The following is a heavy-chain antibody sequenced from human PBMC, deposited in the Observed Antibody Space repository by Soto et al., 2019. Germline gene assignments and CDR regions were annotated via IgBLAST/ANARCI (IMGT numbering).Heavy chain of an antibody. CDR3: ARGLYGDYEEYFDY. D-gene: IGHD4-17*01. V-gene: IGHV4-34*01. J-gene: IGHJ4*02. Sequence: SETLSLTCAVYGGSFSGYYWSWIRQPPGKGLEWIGEINHSGSTNYKPSLKSRVTISLDTSKNQFSLKLSSVTAADTAVYYCARGLYGDYEEYFDYWGQGTLVTVSS. CDR2: INHSGST. CDR1: GGSFSGYY.